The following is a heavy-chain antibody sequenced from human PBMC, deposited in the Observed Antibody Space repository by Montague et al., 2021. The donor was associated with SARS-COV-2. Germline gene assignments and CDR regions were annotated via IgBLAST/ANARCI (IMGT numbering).Heavy chain of an antibody. CDR3: ASPGGYCSGGSCYYVY. J-gene: IGHJ4*02. Sequence: SETLSLTCTVSGGSISSYYWGWIRQPPGKGLEWIGYIYYSGSSNYNPSLKSRVTISIDTSKNQFSLNLNSVTAADGAVYYCASPGGYCSGGSCYYVYWGQGTLVTGSS. CDR2: IYYSGSS. D-gene: IGHD2-15*01. V-gene: IGHV4-59*01. CDR1: GGSISSYY.